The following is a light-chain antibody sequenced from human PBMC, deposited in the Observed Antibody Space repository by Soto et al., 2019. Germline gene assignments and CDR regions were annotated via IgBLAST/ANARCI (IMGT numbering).Light chain of an antibody. CDR1: LDIGNS. V-gene: IGKV1-33*01. Sequence: DIQMTQSPPSLSASVGDRVTITCQASLDIGNSLNWYQDKPGQAPKLVIYDAYNLETGVPSTFSGSGYGTHFTFTISSLRPEDIATYYCQKSDHLPLFGPGTKVDIK. CDR3: QKSDHLPL. J-gene: IGKJ3*01. CDR2: DAY.